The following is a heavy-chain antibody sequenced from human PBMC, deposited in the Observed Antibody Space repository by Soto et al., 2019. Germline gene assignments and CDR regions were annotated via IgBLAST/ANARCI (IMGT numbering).Heavy chain of an antibody. CDR3: VRRHVSATGIDWFDP. Sequence: XSVKVSCKASGYSFTSYGIHWVRQAPGQRLGWMGWINAANGDTKYSPKFQGRVTITRDTFASTAYMELSSLRSEDTAVYYCVRRHVSATGIDWFDPWGQGTLVTVSS. D-gene: IGHD6-13*01. CDR2: INAANGDT. CDR1: GYSFTSYG. V-gene: IGHV1-3*01. J-gene: IGHJ5*02.